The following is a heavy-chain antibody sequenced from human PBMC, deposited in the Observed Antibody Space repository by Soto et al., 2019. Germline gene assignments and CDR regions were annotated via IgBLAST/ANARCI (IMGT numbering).Heavy chain of an antibody. CDR2: IYYSGST. CDR1: GGSISSYY. D-gene: IGHD2-15*01. Sequence: SETLSLTCTVSGGSISSYYWSWIRQPPGKGLEWIGYIYYSGSTNYNPSLKSRVTISVDTSKNQFSLKLSSVTAADTAVYYCARVLRQSPYYYYYMDVWGKGTTVTVYS. J-gene: IGHJ6*03. CDR3: ARVLRQSPYYYYYMDV. V-gene: IGHV4-59*01.